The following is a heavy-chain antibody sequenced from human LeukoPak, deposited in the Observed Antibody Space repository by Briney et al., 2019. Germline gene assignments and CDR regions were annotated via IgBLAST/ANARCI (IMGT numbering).Heavy chain of an antibody. CDR2: IIPIFGTA. CDR1: GGTFSSYA. CDR3: ARDKEPSGYDQYNWFDP. V-gene: IGHV1-69*13. Sequence: SVKVSCKASGGTFSSYAISWVRQAPGQGLEWMGGIIPIFGTANYAQKFQGRVTITADESTSTAYMGLSSLRSEDTAVYYCARDKEPSGYDQYNWFDPWGQGTLVTVSS. D-gene: IGHD5-12*01. J-gene: IGHJ5*02.